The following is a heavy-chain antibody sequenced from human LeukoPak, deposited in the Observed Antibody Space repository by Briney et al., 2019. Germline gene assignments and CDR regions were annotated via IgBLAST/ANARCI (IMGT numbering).Heavy chain of an antibody. CDR2: VYTSGST. V-gene: IGHV4-4*07. Sequence: PSETLSLTCTVSGGSISSSHWSWIRQPAGKGLEWIGRVYTSGSTNYNYNPSLKSRLTMSVDTSKNQFSLKLSSVTAADTAVYYCARDPNSALWGQGTLVTVSS. CDR1: GGSISSSH. J-gene: IGHJ4*02. D-gene: IGHD2-21*01. CDR3: ARDPNSAL.